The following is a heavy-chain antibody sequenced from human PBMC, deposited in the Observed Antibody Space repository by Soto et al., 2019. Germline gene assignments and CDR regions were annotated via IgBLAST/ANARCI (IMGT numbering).Heavy chain of an antibody. CDR1: GGSFSGYY. D-gene: IGHD6-6*01. CDR3: ARECWSSSSPSYYYYYYMDV. V-gene: IGHV4-34*01. J-gene: IGHJ6*03. CDR2: INHSGST. Sequence: SETLSLTCAVYGGSFSGYYWSWIRQPPGKGLEWIGEINHSGSTNYNPSLKSRVTISVDTSKNQFSLKLSSVTAADTAVYYCARECWSSSSPSYYYYYYMDVWGKGTTVTVSS.